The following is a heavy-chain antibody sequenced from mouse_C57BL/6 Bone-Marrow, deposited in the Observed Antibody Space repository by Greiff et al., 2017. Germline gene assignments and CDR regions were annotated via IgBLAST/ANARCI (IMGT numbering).Heavy chain of an antibody. CDR1: GFTFSSYA. CDR2: ISDGGSYT. V-gene: IGHV5-4*01. J-gene: IGHJ2*01. CDR3: ERDSANWYYFDY. Sequence: EVKLVESGGGLVKPGGSLKLSCAASGFTFSSYAMSWVRQTPEKRLEWVATISDGGSYTYYPDNVKGRFTISRGNAKNNLYLQMSHLKSEDTAMYYGERDSANWYYFDYWGQGTTLTVSS. D-gene: IGHD4-1*01.